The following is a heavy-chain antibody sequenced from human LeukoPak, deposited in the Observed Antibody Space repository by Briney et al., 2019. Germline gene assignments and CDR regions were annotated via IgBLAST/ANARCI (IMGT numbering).Heavy chain of an antibody. V-gene: IGHV1-69*13. D-gene: IGHD6-13*01. J-gene: IGHJ4*02. Sequence: SVKVSCKASGGTFISYAISWVRQAPGQGLEWMGGIIPIFGTANYAQKFQGRVTITADESTSTAYMELSSLRSEDTAVYYCARASSSWYVPFDYWGQGTLVTVSS. CDR2: IIPIFGTA. CDR3: ARASSSWYVPFDY. CDR1: GGTFISYA.